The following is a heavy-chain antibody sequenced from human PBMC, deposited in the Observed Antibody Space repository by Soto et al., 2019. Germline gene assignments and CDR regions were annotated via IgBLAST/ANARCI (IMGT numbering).Heavy chain of an antibody. CDR2: IYYSGST. J-gene: IGHJ4*02. Sequence: QVQLQESGPGLVKPSETLSLTCTVSGGSISRYYWTWILQPPGKGLEWIGYIYYSGSTNYNPSLKRRVTISVDTYKLQFTLKLRSVTAADTSGYYCARRWGGTFDYWGQGTLVTVSS. D-gene: IGHD2-21*01. CDR3: ARRWGGTFDY. CDR1: GGSISRYY. V-gene: IGHV4-59*01.